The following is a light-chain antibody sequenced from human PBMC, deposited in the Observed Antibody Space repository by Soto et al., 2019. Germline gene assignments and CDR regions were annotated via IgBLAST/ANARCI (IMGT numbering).Light chain of an antibody. Sequence: QSALTQPRSVSGSPGQSVTISCIGTSSDVGGYNCVSWFRKYPGEAPKLIIYDVNKRPSGVPDRFSGSRSGSTDSLTISGLKADDEADYYCCSYAGSGFFVMFGEGTKVTVL. CDR1: SSDVGGYNC. J-gene: IGLJ3*02. V-gene: IGLV2-11*01. CDR3: CSYAGSGFFVM. CDR2: DVN.